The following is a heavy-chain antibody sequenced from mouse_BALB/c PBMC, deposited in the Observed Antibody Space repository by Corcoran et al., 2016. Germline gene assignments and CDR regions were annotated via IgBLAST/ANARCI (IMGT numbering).Heavy chain of an antibody. CDR3: ARDGNLRYWYFDV. CDR2: INTYTGEP. D-gene: IGHD2-1*01. V-gene: IGHV9-3-1*01. CDR1: GYTFTNYG. Sequence: QIQLVQSGPELKKPGETVKISCKASGYTFTNYGMNWVKQAPGKGLKWMGWINTYTGEPTYADDFKGRFAFSLETSASTAYLQINNLKNEDTATYFCARDGNLRYWYFDVWGAGTTVTVSS. J-gene: IGHJ1*01.